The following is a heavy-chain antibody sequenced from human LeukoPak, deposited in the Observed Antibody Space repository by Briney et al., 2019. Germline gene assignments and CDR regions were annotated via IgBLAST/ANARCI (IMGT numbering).Heavy chain of an antibody. CDR1: GFIFSSYA. D-gene: IGHD3-16*01. Sequence: GGSLRLSCAASGFIFSSYAMSWVRQAPGKGLEWVSGIHGNGETTYYGDSVKGRFTISRDNSKSTLYLQMNSLRVEDTAEYFCGRDPNGDYVGAFEFWGQGTKVAVSS. CDR2: IHGNGETT. CDR3: GRDPNGDYVGAFEF. J-gene: IGHJ3*01. V-gene: IGHV3-23*01.